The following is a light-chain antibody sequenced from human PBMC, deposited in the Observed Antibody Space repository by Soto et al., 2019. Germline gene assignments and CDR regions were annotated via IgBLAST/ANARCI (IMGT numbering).Light chain of an antibody. V-gene: IGKV1-39*01. Sequence: DIQMTQSPSSLSASVGDRVTITCRASQSISSYLNWYQQKPGKAPKLLIYAASSLQSVVPSRFSGSGSGTDFTLTISSLKPEDFATYYCQQSYSTPSTFGQGTKVEIK. CDR1: QSISSY. CDR3: QQSYSTPST. CDR2: AAS. J-gene: IGKJ1*01.